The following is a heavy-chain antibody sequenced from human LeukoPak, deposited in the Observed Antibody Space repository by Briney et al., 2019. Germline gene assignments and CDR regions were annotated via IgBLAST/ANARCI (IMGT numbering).Heavy chain of an antibody. Sequence: GGSLRLSCAVSGFTFSSYSMIWVRQASGKGLEWVSSISSSSSYIYYADSVKGRFTISRDNAKNSLYLQMNRLRAEDTAVYYCARAVGATEFDYWGQGTLVTVSS. CDR2: ISSSSSYI. J-gene: IGHJ4*02. CDR1: GFTFSSYS. V-gene: IGHV3-21*01. CDR3: ARAVGATEFDY. D-gene: IGHD1-26*01.